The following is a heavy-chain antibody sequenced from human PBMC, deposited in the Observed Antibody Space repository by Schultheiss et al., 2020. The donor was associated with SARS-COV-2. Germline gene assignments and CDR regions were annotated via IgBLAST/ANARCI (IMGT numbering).Heavy chain of an antibody. J-gene: IGHJ6*02. CDR1: GFTFSSYW. Sequence: GGSLRLSCAASGFTFSSYWMHWVRQAPGKGLVWVSVIYSGGSTYYADSVKGRFTISRDNSKNTLYLQMNSLRAEDTAVYYCARGIQADVWGQGTTVTVS. D-gene: IGHD1-1*01. CDR2: IYSGGST. CDR3: ARGIQADV. V-gene: IGHV3-66*01.